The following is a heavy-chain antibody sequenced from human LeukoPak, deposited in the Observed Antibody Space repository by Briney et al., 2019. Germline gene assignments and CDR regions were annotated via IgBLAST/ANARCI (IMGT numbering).Heavy chain of an antibody. D-gene: IGHD5-18*01. Sequence: GASVKVSCKASGYTFTSYYMHWVRQAPGQGLEWMGIINPSGGSTSYAQKFQGRVTMTRDMSTSTVYMELSSLRSEDTAVYYCARTAIGGYSYGLGDYWGQGTLVTVSS. CDR2: INPSGGST. CDR3: ARTAIGGYSYGLGDY. CDR1: GYTFTSYY. V-gene: IGHV1-46*01. J-gene: IGHJ4*02.